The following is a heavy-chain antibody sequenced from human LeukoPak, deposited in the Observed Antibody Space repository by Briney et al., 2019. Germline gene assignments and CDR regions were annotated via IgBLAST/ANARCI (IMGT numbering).Heavy chain of an antibody. Sequence: GGSLRVSCAASGFTVSSNYMSWVRQAPGKGLEWASDIYGGGHTYYADSVKGRFTISRDNSKNTLYLQMNGLRAEDTAVFYCAKLVGTTYFDFWGQGTLVTVSS. V-gene: IGHV3-53*01. D-gene: IGHD1-26*01. CDR2: IYGGGHT. J-gene: IGHJ4*02. CDR1: GFTVSSNY. CDR3: AKLVGTTYFDF.